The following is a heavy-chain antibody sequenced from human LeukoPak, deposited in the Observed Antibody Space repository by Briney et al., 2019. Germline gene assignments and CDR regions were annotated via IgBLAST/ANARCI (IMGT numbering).Heavy chain of an antibody. J-gene: IGHJ4*02. CDR1: GYTLTELS. V-gene: IGHV1-24*01. CDR3: ATVIIGYAVRDY. D-gene: IGHD3-10*01. CDR2: FDPEDGET. Sequence: ASVKVSCKVSGYTLTELSMHWVRQAPGKGLEWMGGFDPEDGETIYAQKFQGRVTMTEDTSTDTAYMELSSLRSEDTAVYYCATVIIGYAVRDYWGQGTLVTVSS.